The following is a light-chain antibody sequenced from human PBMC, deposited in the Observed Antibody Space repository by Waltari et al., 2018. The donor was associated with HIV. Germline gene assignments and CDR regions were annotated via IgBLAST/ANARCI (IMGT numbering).Light chain of an antibody. CDR3: QSYDGDNHEI. V-gene: IGLV6-57*04. J-gene: IGLJ2*01. Sequence: NFMLTQPHSVSESPGKTVTISCTRSSGSIASNYVQWYQQRPGSAPTTVIYEDNQSPSGVPDRVSGSIDSSSNSASLTIYGLKTEDEADYHCQSYDGDNHEIFGGGTKLTVL. CDR1: SGSIASNY. CDR2: EDN.